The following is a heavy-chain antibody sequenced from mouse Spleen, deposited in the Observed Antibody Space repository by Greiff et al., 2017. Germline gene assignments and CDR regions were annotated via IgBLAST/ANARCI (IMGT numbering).Heavy chain of an antibody. D-gene: IGHD2-4*01. CDR3: ARSYDYPDY. Sequence: QVQLQQSGAELVMPGASVKLSCKASGYTFTSYWMHWVKQRPGQGLEWIGEIDPSDSYTNYNQKFKGKATLTVDKSSSTAYMQLSSLTSEDSAVYYCARSYDYPDYWGQGTTLTVSS. CDR2: IDPSDSYT. CDR1: GYTFTSYW. V-gene: IGHV1-69*01. J-gene: IGHJ2*01.